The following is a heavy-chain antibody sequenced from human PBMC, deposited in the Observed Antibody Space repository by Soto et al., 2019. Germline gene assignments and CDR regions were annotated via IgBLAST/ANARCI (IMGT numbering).Heavy chain of an antibody. D-gene: IGHD5-12*01. Sequence: QVQLEQSGTEVKKPGSSVKVSCKASGGTFSTSTFTWVLQAPGQGLEWMGRIIPIFGTGDYAPKFQGRVLITADKSTSTVYMELSGLKAEDTAVFFCVRDAPIGSVFSGYDAIDPWGQGTLVTVSS. V-gene: IGHV1-69*08. CDR2: IIPIFGTG. CDR3: VRDAPIGSVFSGYDAIDP. CDR1: GGTFSTST. J-gene: IGHJ5*02.